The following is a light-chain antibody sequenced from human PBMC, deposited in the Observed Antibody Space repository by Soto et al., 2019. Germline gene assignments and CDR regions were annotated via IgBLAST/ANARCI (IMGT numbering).Light chain of an antibody. Sequence: DIVMTQSPLSLPVTPGEPASISCRSSQSLLHSNGYNYLDWYLRKPGQSPQLLIYLGSNRASGVPDRFSGSGSGTDFTLTISSLEPEDFAVYYCQQRSNWPQTFGQGTKVDIK. J-gene: IGKJ1*01. CDR2: LGS. V-gene: IGKV2-28*01. CDR3: QQRSNWPQT. CDR1: QSLLHSNGYNY.